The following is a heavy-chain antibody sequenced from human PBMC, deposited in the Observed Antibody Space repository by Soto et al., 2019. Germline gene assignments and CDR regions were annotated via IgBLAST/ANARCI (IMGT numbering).Heavy chain of an antibody. CDR3: ARDYHYYADY. CDR1: GGSISSSSSY. CDR2: IYYSGST. J-gene: IGHJ4*02. V-gene: IGHV4-39*02. D-gene: IGHD3-10*01. Sequence: QLQLQESGPGLVKPSETLSLTCTVSGGSISSSSSYWGWIRQPPGKGLEWIGSIYYSGSTYYNPSIKSGVNISVDTSKSQFSLKLSSVTAADTAVYYCARDYHYYADYWGQGTLVTVSS.